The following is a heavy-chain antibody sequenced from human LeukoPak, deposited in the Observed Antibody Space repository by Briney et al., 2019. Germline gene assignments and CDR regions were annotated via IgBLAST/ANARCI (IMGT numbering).Heavy chain of an antibody. CDR1: GGSISSYY. J-gene: IGHJ4*02. CDR3: ARVWDGYFDY. V-gene: IGHV4-59*01. D-gene: IGHD1-26*01. CDR2: IYYSGST. Sequence: SETLSLTCTVSGGSISSYYWSSIRQPPGKGLEWIGYIYYSGSTNYNPSLKSRVTISVDTSKNQFSLKLSSVTAADTAVYYCARVWDGYFDYWGQGTLVTVSS.